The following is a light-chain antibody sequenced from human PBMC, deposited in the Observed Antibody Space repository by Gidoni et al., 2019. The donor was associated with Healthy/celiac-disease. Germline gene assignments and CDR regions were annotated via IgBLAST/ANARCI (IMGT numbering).Light chain of an antibody. CDR3: QQYNSYSPLT. J-gene: IGKJ4*01. Sequence: DIKMTQSPSTLSASVGDRVTITCRASQSISSWLAWYQQKPGKAPKLLIYKASSLESGVPSRFSGSGSGTEFTLTISSLQPDDFATYYCQQYNSYSPLTFXGXTKVEIK. V-gene: IGKV1-5*03. CDR1: QSISSW. CDR2: KAS.